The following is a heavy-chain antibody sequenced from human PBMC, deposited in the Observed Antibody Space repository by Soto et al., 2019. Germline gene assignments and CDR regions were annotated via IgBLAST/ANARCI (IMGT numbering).Heavy chain of an antibody. J-gene: IGHJ4*02. V-gene: IGHV1-2*02. Sequence: ASVKVSCKASGYTFTGHYIHWVRQAPEQGPEWMGEIGPESGATRYAQRFQGRVTMTRDMSITTVYMELNNLSPDDTAVYYCGRGRSGQIVVFYWGQGTPVTVSS. CDR3: GRGRSGQIVVFY. CDR1: GYTFTGHY. D-gene: IGHD1-26*01. CDR2: IGPESGAT.